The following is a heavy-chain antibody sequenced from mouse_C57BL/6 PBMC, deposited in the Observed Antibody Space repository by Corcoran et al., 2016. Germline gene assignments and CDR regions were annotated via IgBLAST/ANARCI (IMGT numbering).Heavy chain of an antibody. CDR2: INPSNGGT. CDR3: ASWNWGRFAY. CDR1: GYTFTSYW. D-gene: IGHD4-1*01. V-gene: IGHV1-53*01. J-gene: IGHJ3*01. Sequence: QVQLQQTGTELVKPGASVKLSCKASGYTFTSYWLPWVKQRPGQGLEWLGNINPSNGGTNYNEKFKSKATLTVDKSSSTAYMKLSSVTSEDYAVYYCASWNWGRFAYWGQGTLVTVSA.